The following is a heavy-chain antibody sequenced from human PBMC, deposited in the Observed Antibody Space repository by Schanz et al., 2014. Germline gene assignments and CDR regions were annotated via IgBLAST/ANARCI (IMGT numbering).Heavy chain of an antibody. CDR1: GFTFSRYW. D-gene: IGHD1-1*01. Sequence: EVQLVQSGGGLVQPGGSLRLSCAASGFTFSRYWMQWVRQAPGKGLVWVSRIYMDGSGRDYGDSVKGRFTVSRDNSKNTLYLQMNSLRAGDTAVYYCVKLPGATGTTSHFDYWGQGTLVTVSS. CDR3: VKLPGATGTTSHFDY. J-gene: IGHJ4*02. V-gene: IGHV3-74*01. CDR2: IYMDGSGR.